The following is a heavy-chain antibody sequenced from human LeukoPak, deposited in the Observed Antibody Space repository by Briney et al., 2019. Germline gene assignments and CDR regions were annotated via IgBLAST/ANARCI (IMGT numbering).Heavy chain of an antibody. V-gene: IGHV3-48*03. CDR1: GFTFSSYE. Sequence: GGSLRLSCAASGFTFSSYEMSWVRQAPGKGLEWVSYISTTGSSIYYADSVRGRFTISRDNVKNLLYLQMNSLRAEDTAVYYCARVQRGIAVALDYWGQGTLATVSS. J-gene: IGHJ4*02. CDR3: ARVQRGIAVALDY. CDR2: ISTTGSSI. D-gene: IGHD6-19*01.